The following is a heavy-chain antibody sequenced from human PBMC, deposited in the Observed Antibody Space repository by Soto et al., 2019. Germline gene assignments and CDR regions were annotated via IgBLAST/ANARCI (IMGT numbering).Heavy chain of an antibody. V-gene: IGHV4-30-2*01. J-gene: IGHJ3*02. CDR2: IYRSGST. CDR1: CGSISSGTYS. CDR3: AGAHGYGWGAFDS. Sequence: SSETLSLTCSVSCGSISSGTYSLSWIRQPPGQGLEWLGYIYRSGSTYYNPSLKSRVTISVDRSKNQFSLKLSSVTAADSAVYYCAGAHGYGWGAFDSWGQGTMVT. D-gene: IGHD5-18*01.